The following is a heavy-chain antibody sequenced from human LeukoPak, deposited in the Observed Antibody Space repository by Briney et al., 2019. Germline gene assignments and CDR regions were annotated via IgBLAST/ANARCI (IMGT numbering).Heavy chain of an antibody. J-gene: IGHJ4*02. CDR2: FDPEDGET. Sequence: SVKVSCTVSGYTLTELSMHWVRQAPGKGLEWMGGFDPEDGETIYAQKFQGRVTMTEDTSTDTAYMELSSLRSEDTAVYYCATGSLTIFTYPLDYWGQGTLVTVSS. CDR3: ATGSLTIFTYPLDY. CDR1: GYTLTELS. D-gene: IGHD3-9*01. V-gene: IGHV1-24*01.